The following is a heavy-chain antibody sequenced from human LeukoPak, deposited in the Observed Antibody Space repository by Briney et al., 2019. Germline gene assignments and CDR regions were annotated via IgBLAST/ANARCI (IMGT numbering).Heavy chain of an antibody. V-gene: IGHV3-53*01. CDR2: IYTGGNT. CDR3: ARGDDSGYYVYFDY. J-gene: IGHJ4*02. CDR1: GFTVDSNY. D-gene: IGHD3-22*01. Sequence: GGSLRLSCAASGFTVDSNYLSWVRQAPGKGLEWVSTIYTGGNTYYAASVKGRFTISRDFSKNTVFLHMNSLRAEDTAMYYCARGDDSGYYVYFDYWGQGALVTVSS.